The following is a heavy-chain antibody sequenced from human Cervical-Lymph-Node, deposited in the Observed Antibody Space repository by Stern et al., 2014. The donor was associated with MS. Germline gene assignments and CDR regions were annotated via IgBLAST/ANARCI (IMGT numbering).Heavy chain of an antibody. D-gene: IGHD6-13*01. J-gene: IGHJ4*02. CDR2: IIPIFETA. CDR1: GGTFSSDA. V-gene: IGHV1-69*01. Sequence: QVQLMQSGAEVKKPGSSMKVSCKASGGTFSSDAIGWVRQAPGQGLEWIGGIIPIFETANYAQKFQGRVTITADQSTKTAYLELSSLTSGDTAMYFCASGTRSSWYFDFWGQGTLVTVST. CDR3: ASGTRSSWYFDF.